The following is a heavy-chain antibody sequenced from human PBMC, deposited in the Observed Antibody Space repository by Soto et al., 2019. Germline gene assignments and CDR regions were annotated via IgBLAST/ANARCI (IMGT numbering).Heavy chain of an antibody. CDR1: GYTFTGYY. Sequence: ASVKVSCKASGYTFTGYYMHWVRQAPGQGLEWMGWINPNSGGTNYAQKFQGWVTMTRDTSISTAYMELSRLRSDDTAVYYCAGVWSIAARLGAFDIWGQGTMVTVSS. J-gene: IGHJ3*02. D-gene: IGHD6-6*01. V-gene: IGHV1-2*04. CDR3: AGVWSIAARLGAFDI. CDR2: INPNSGGT.